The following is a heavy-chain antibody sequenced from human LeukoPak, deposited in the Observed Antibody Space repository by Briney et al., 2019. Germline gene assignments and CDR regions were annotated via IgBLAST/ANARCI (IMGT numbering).Heavy chain of an antibody. Sequence: PGRSLRLSCAASGFTVSSNYMSWVRQAPGKGLEWVSVIYSGGSTYYADSVKGRFTISRDNSKNTLYLQMNSLRAEDTAVYYCAKDLNTAMARGWYFDLWGRGTLVTVSS. CDR3: AKDLNTAMARGWYFDL. CDR1: GFTVSSNY. V-gene: IGHV3-66*02. D-gene: IGHD5-18*01. J-gene: IGHJ2*01. CDR2: IYSGGST.